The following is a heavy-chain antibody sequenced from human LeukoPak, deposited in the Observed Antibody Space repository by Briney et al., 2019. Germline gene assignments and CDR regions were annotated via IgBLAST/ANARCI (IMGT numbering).Heavy chain of an antibody. Sequence: SETLSLTCTVSSASISSSSHYWAWIRQPPGKGLEWIGRIYYSGGSTYYNPSVRGRVTISVYTSKNQFSLKLNSVTAADTGVYYCARLSIYCSRGSCYYDAFDIWGQGTMVTVS. D-gene: IGHD2-15*01. J-gene: IGHJ3*02. CDR1: SASISSSSHY. V-gene: IGHV4-39*01. CDR3: ARLSIYCSRGSCYYDAFDI. CDR2: IYYSGGST.